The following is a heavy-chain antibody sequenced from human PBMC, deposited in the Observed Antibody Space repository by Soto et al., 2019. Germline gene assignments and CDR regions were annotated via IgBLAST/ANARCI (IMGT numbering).Heavy chain of an antibody. CDR1: GYTFTSYA. Sequence: ASVKVSCKASGYTFTSYAIGWVRQAPGQGLEWMGWISADKGNTNYAQKLQGRVPMTTDTSTSTAYMEMRSLRSDDTAVYYCAREGEDGSYLCYWGQGTLVTVSS. D-gene: IGHD1-26*01. J-gene: IGHJ4*02. CDR2: ISADKGNT. V-gene: IGHV1-18*01. CDR3: AREGEDGSYLCY.